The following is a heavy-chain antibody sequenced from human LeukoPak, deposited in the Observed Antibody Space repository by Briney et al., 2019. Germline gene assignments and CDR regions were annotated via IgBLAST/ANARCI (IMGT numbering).Heavy chain of an antibody. D-gene: IGHD3-16*01. CDR1: GGSISSSSYY. J-gene: IGHJ4*02. Sequence: ETLSLTCTVSGGSISSSSYYWGWIRQPPGTGLEWIGSIYYSGSTYYNPSLKSRVTISVDTSKNQFSLKLSSVTAADTAVYYCARATGVMPHYWGQGTLVTVSS. CDR3: ARATGVMPHY. V-gene: IGHV4-39*01. CDR2: IYYSGST.